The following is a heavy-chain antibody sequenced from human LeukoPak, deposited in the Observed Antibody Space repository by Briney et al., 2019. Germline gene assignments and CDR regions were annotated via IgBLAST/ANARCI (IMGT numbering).Heavy chain of an antibody. Sequence: PSETLSLTCAVSGGSISSGGYSWSWIRQPPGKDLEWIGYIYHSGSTYYNPSLNSRVTISADRSKNQFSLKLSSVTAADTAVYYCARSAYYDSSRDAFDIWGQGTMVTVSS. CDR2: IYHSGST. CDR3: ARSAYYDSSRDAFDI. J-gene: IGHJ3*02. V-gene: IGHV4-30-2*01. D-gene: IGHD3-22*01. CDR1: GGSISSGGYS.